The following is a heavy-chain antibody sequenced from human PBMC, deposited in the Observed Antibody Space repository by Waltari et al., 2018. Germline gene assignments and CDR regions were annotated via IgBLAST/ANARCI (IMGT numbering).Heavy chain of an antibody. D-gene: IGHD4-17*01. V-gene: IGHV4-34*01. CDR2: INHSGST. J-gene: IGHJ4*02. CDR1: GGSFSGYY. CDR3: ARDRSVGDSRGFDY. Sequence: QVQLQQWGAGLLKPSETLSPTCAVYGGSFSGYYWCWIRQPPGKGLEWIGEINHSGSTNYNPSLKSRVTISVDTSKNQFSLKLSSVTAADTAVYYCARDRSVGDSRGFDYWGQGTLVTVSS.